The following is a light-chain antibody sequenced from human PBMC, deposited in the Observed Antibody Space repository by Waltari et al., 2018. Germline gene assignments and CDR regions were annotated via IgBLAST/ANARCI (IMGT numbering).Light chain of an antibody. V-gene: IGLV2-14*01. CDR2: DVS. CDR1: SSDVGGYHY. Sequence: QSALTQPASVSGSPGQSITISCPGTSSDVGGYHYVSWYQQHPGKAPKLMIYDVSNRPSGVSNRFSGSKSGNTASLTISGLQAEDEADYYCSSYTGSSTWVFGGGTKLTVL. CDR3: SSYTGSSTWV. J-gene: IGLJ3*02.